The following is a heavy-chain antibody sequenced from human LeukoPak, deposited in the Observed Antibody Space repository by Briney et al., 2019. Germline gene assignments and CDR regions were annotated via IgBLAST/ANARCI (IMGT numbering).Heavy chain of an antibody. J-gene: IGHJ4*02. D-gene: IGHD3-22*01. CDR3: ARGPGVYYDSSGYYVRVPYFDY. Sequence: SETLSLTCTVSGYSISSGYYWGWIRQPPGKGLEWIGSIYHSGSTYYNPSLKSRVTISVDTSKNQFSLKLSSVTAADTAVYYCARGPGVYYDSSGYYVRVPYFDYWGQGTLVTVSS. CDR2: IYHSGST. V-gene: IGHV4-38-2*02. CDR1: GYSISSGYY.